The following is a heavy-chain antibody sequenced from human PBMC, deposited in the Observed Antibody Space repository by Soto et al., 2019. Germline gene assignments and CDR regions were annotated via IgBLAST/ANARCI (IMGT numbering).Heavy chain of an antibody. D-gene: IGHD2-21*01. CDR1: RDSLPGNAAC. CDR2: TYYRSKWII. Sequence: QTLSLTCVLSRDSLPGNAACWKWFRQSPTRGFEWLGRTYYRSKWIIDYASSVESRLTINPDTSRNHSSLQLKSPTPEPTTADYCAMVHGCGGSCLDGLDVWGQGTTVTVSS. V-gene: IGHV6-1*01. CDR3: AMVHGCGGSCLDGLDV. J-gene: IGHJ6*02.